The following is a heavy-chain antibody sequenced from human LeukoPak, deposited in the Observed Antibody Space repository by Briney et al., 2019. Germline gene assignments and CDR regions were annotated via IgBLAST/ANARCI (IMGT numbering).Heavy chain of an antibody. V-gene: IGHV3-33*01. CDR1: GFTFSSHG. J-gene: IGHJ4*02. CDR3: ARWGPGKVDDY. Sequence: GGSRRLSCAAPGFTFSSHGMHWVRQAPGKGLEWVAVVWYDGSNKYYADSVKGRFTISRDNSKDTLYLQMDSLRAEDTAVYYCARWGPGKVDDYWGQGTLVTVSS. CDR2: VWYDGSNK. D-gene: IGHD4-23*01.